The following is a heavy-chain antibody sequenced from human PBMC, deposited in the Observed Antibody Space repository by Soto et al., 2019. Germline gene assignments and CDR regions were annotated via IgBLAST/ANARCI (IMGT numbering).Heavy chain of an antibody. J-gene: IGHJ5*02. V-gene: IGHV4-59*01. D-gene: IGHD3-16*01. CDR1: GGSISNYY. Sequence: PSETLSLTCNVSGGSISNYYWTWVRQSPEKGLEWIGYMYYNGNINYNPSLKSRVTISIDTSKNQFSLTLKSVTAADTAVYYCARGGNWVDPWCQGVLVTVSS. CDR3: ARGGNWVDP. CDR2: MYYNGNI.